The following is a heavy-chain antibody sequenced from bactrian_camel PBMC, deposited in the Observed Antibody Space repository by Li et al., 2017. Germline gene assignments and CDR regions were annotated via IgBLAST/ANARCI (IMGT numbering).Heavy chain of an antibody. J-gene: IGHJ6*01. CDR2: INNVGSIT. CDR3: VRQDMGY. V-gene: IGHV3S35*01. Sequence: VQLVESGGGLVQPGGSLNLSCAASGFTDSSYATFSNYAMSWVRQAPGKGLEWVSIINNVGSITHYASSVKGRFTISRDNAKNTVYLQMNSLKPDDTAVYYCVRQDMGYWGQGTQVTVS. CDR1: GFTDSSYATFSNYA.